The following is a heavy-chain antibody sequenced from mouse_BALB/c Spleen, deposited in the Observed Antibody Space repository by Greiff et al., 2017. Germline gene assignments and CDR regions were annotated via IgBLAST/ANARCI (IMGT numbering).Heavy chain of an antibody. D-gene: IGHD2-10*02. CDR3: ARQYGR. CDR1: GYTFTSYG. Sequence: VQLQQPGAELVKPGASVKLSCKASGYTFTSYGMHWVMQRPGQGLEWIGGIDPSDSYTNYNQNVKGKATLTVDKSSSTAYMQLSSLTSEDSAVYYCARQYGRWGQGTLVTVSA. V-gene: IGHV1-69*02. J-gene: IGHJ3*02. CDR2: IDPSDSYT.